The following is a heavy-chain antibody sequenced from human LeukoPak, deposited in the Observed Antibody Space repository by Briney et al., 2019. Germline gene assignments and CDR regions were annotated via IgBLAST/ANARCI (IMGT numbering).Heavy chain of an antibody. CDR3: AKDRIPLLMGTGFDY. Sequence: GRSLRLSCAASGFTFSSYGMHWVRQAPGKGLEWVAVISYDGSNKYYADSVKGRFTISRDNSKNTLYLQMNSLRAEDTAVYYCAKDRIPLLMGTGFDYWGQGTLVTASS. CDR1: GFTFSSYG. V-gene: IGHV3-30*18. CDR2: ISYDGSNK. D-gene: IGHD3-10*01. J-gene: IGHJ4*02.